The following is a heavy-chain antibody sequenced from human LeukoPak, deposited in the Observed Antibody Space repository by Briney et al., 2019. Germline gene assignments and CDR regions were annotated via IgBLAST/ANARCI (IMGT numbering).Heavy chain of an antibody. CDR2: IYYSGST. CDR3: ARGDNWNCWNFDY. J-gene: IGHJ4*02. D-gene: IGHD1-1*01. V-gene: IGHV4-61*10. Sequence: SQTLSLTCTVSGGSISSGSYYWSWIRQPAGKGLEWIGYIYYSGSTNYNPSLKSRVTISVDTSKNQFSLKLSSVTAADTAVYYCARGDNWNCWNFDYWGQGTLVTVSS. CDR1: GGSISSGSYY.